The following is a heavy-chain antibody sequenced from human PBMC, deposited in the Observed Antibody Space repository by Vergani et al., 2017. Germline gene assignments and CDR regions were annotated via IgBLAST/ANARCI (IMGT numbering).Heavy chain of an antibody. J-gene: IGHJ3*02. Sequence: QVQLQQWGAGLLKPSETLSLTCAVYGGSFSGYYWSWIRQPPGKGLEWIGEINHSGSTNYNPSLKSRVTISVDTSKNTLYLQMNSLRAEDTAVYYCAKCSGGSCYGDDAFDIWGQGTMVTVTS. D-gene: IGHD2-15*01. CDR3: AKCSGGSCYGDDAFDI. V-gene: IGHV4-34*01. CDR2: INHSGST. CDR1: GGSFSGYY.